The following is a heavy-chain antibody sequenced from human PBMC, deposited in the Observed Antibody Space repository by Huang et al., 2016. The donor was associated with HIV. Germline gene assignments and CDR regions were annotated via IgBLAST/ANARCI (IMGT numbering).Heavy chain of an antibody. Sequence: QVQLVQSGAEVKKPGSSVKVSCKASGGTFSSYAISWVRQAPGQGLEWMGVIIPNFGTANYAQKFQGRVTITADESTSTAYMELSSLRSEDTAVYYCARARGYYDSSVSYYFDYWGQGTLVTVSS. J-gene: IGHJ4*02. CDR2: IIPNFGTA. CDR3: ARARGYYDSSVSYYFDY. D-gene: IGHD3-22*01. V-gene: IGHV1-69*13. CDR1: GGTFSSYA.